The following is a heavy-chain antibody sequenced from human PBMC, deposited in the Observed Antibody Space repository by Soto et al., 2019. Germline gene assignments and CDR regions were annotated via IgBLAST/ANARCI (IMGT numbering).Heavy chain of an antibody. CDR2: ISGYNGNT. Sequence: ASVKVSCKASGYTFTYYALSWVRQAPGQGLEWMGWISGYNGNTNYAQKLQGRVTLTTDTPTSTAYMELRSLRSDDTAVYYCARGTTVSTTPTCYYMDVWGKGTTVTVSS. D-gene: IGHD4-4*01. J-gene: IGHJ6*03. CDR1: GYTFTYYA. CDR3: ARGTTVSTTPTCYYMDV. V-gene: IGHV1-18*01.